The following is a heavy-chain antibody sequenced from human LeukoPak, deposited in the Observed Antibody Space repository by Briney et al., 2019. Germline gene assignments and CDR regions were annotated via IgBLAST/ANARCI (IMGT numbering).Heavy chain of an antibody. CDR1: GFTFSNAW. V-gene: IGHV3-15*01. Sequence: GGSLRLSCAASGFTFSNAWMSWVRQAPGKGLEWVGRIKTKASGGPTDYAAPVEGRFTISRDDSENTLYLQMSSLKTEDTAVYYCATVRDSGWHGLDYWGQGTLVTVSP. D-gene: IGHD6-25*01. CDR3: ATVRDSGWHGLDY. CDR2: IKTKASGGPT. J-gene: IGHJ4*02.